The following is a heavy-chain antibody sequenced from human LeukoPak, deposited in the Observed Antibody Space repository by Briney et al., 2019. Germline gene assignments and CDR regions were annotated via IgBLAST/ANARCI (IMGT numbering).Heavy chain of an antibody. CDR2: INPNSGGT. D-gene: IGHD3-3*01. V-gene: IGHV1-2*02. CDR1: GYTFTGYY. Sequence: ASVKVSCKASGYTFTGYYMHWVRQAPGQGLEWMGWINPNSGGTNYAQKFQGRVTMTRDTSISTAYMELSRLRSDDTAVYYCARVNDFWSGHDAFDIWGQGTMVTVPS. J-gene: IGHJ3*02. CDR3: ARVNDFWSGHDAFDI.